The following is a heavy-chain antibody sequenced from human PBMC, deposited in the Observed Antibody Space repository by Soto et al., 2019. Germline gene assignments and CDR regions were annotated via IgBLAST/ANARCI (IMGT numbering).Heavy chain of an antibody. J-gene: IGHJ4*02. D-gene: IGHD2-2*01. Sequence: EVQLVESGGGLVQPGRSLRLSCAASGFTFDDYAMHWVRQAPGKGLEWVSGISWNSGSIGYADSVKGRFTISRDNAKNSLYLQMNSLRAEDTAVYYCGRCTSTSCHLGSDYWGQGTLVTVSS. V-gene: IGHV3-9*01. CDR1: GFTFDDYA. CDR2: ISWNSGSI. CDR3: GRCTSTSCHLGSDY.